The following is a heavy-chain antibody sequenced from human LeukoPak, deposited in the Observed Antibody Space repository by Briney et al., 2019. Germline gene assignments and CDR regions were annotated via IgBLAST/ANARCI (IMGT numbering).Heavy chain of an antibody. CDR3: SRTPTSGGY. CDR2: ISSSSSTI. V-gene: IGHV3-48*01. CDR1: GFIFSNYG. J-gene: IGHJ4*01. Sequence: PGGSLRLSCAASGFIFSNYGMNWVRQAPGKGLEWVSYISSSSSTIYYADSVKGRFTISRDDAKNSLYLQMNSLRAEDTAVYYCSRTPTSGGYWGHGTLVTASS.